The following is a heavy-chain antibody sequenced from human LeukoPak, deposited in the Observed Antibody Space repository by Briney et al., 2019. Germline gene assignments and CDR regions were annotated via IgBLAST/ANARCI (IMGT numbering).Heavy chain of an antibody. J-gene: IGHJ4*02. CDR2: IKSKTDGGTT. CDR1: GFTFSNAW. CDR3: TTDGDDYGDYVGFDY. D-gene: IGHD4-17*01. V-gene: IGHV3-15*01. Sequence: GGSLRLSCAASGFTFSNAWMSWVRQAPGKGLEWVGRIKSKTDGGTTDYAAPVKGRFTISRDDSKNTLYLQMNSLKTEDTAVYYCTTDGDDYGDYVGFDYWGQGTLVTVSS.